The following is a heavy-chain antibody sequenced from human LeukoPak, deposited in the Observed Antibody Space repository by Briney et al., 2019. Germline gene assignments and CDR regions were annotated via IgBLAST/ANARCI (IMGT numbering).Heavy chain of an antibody. V-gene: IGHV3-23*01. J-gene: IGHJ6*02. CDR1: GFTFSSYA. Sequence: GGSLRLSCAASGFTFSSYAMSWVRQAPGNGLEWVSVISGSGSSTNYADSVEGRFTISRDNSQNTLYLQMNSLRAEDTAVYYCANSEGYYYYGMDVWGQGTTVTVSS. CDR3: ANSEGYYYYGMDV. CDR2: ISGSGSST. D-gene: IGHD1-14*01.